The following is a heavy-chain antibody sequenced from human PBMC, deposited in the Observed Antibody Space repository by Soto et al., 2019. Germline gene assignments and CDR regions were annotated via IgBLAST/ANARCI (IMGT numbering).Heavy chain of an antibody. CDR3: ARTLLASDIVVVVAATGGGWFDP. D-gene: IGHD2-15*01. CDR2: IYHSGST. Sequence: TSETLSLTCAVSGYSISSGYYWGWIRQPPGKGLEWIGSIYHSGSTYYNPSLKSRVTISVDTSKNQFSLKLSSVTAADTAVYYCARTLLASDIVVVVAATGGGWFDPWGQGTLVTVSS. J-gene: IGHJ5*02. CDR1: GYSISSGYY. V-gene: IGHV4-38-2*01.